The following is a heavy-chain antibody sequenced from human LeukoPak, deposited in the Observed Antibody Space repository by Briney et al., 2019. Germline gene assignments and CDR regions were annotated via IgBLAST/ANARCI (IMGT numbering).Heavy chain of an antibody. CDR2: ISSNGSST. D-gene: IGHD4-17*01. J-gene: IGHJ3*02. V-gene: IGHV3-64*01. CDR3: ARVVGDYGAFDI. CDR1: GFTFSSYA. Sequence: GGSLRLSCAASGFTFSSYAMHWVRQTPGKGLEYVSAISSNGSSTYYANSVKGRFTISRDNSKNTLYLQMGSLRAEDMAVYYCARVVGDYGAFDIWGQGTMVTVSS.